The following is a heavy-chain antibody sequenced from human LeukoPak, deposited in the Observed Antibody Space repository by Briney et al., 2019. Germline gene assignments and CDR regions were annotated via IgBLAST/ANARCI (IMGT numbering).Heavy chain of an antibody. CDR1: GYTFTNYG. CDR2: ISAYNGNT. J-gene: IGHJ4*02. D-gene: IGHD2-2*01. CDR3: ARDFSTHHLPDY. V-gene: IGHV1-18*01. Sequence: GASVKVSCKASGYTFTNYGISWVRQAPGQGLEWMGWISAYNGNTNYAQKLQGRVTMTTDTSTRTAYMELRSLRSDDPAVYYCARDFSTHHLPDYWGQGSLVTVSS.